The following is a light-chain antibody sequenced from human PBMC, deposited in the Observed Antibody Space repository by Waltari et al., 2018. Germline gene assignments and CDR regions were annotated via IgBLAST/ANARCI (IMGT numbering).Light chain of an antibody. CDR1: SSDVGGYNY. CDR3: CSFTSRSTWV. V-gene: IGLV2-14*01. J-gene: IGLJ3*02. Sequence: QSALTQPASVSGSPGQSITISCTGTSSDVGGYNYVSWYQQHPGKAPKLLIFDVSNRPSGVSNRFSGSTSGNTASLTISGLQAEDESDYYCCSFTSRSTWVFGGGTKVTVL. CDR2: DVS.